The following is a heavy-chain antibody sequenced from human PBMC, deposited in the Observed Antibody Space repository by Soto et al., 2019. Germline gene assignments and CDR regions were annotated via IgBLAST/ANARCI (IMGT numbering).Heavy chain of an antibody. D-gene: IGHD3-22*01. CDR3: ARDQDYYDSSGYRHWYFDL. CDR2: IYSGGST. V-gene: IGHV3-53*01. Sequence: EVQLVESGGGLIQPGGSLRLSCAASGFTVSSNYMSWVRQAPGKGLEWGSVIYSGGSTYYADSVKGRFTISRDNSKNTLYLQMNSLRAEDTAVYYCARDQDYYDSSGYRHWYFDLWGRGTLVTVSS. J-gene: IGHJ2*01. CDR1: GFTVSSNY.